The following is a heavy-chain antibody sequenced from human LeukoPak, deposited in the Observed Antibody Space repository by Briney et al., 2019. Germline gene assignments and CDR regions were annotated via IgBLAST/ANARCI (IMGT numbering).Heavy chain of an antibody. CDR2: TAYRSKWNY. CDR1: GDSISSTGVA. V-gene: IGHV6-1*01. Sequence: SQTLSLTRVISGDSISSTGVAWNWIRQSPSRGLKWLARTAYRSKWNYDYAESVKSRVTINPDTSKNQVSLQLNSMTPEDTAAYYCARDRLWAFDYWGQGTLVTVS. CDR3: ARDRLWAFDY. J-gene: IGHJ4*02. D-gene: IGHD1-26*01.